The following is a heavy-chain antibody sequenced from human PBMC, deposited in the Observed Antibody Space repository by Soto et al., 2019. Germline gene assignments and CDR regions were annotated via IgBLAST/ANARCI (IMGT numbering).Heavy chain of an antibody. J-gene: IGHJ2*01. CDR2: ISWDDNK. D-gene: IGHD3-22*01. V-gene: IGHV2-5*02. CDR3: AHGNYYDGTGYYYGYWYFDL. Sequence: QITLKESGPTRVKPTQTLTLTCTFSGFSLSSSGVSVGWVRQPPGKALEWLALISWDDNKHYSPSVKSRLTITKDTPKNQVALTMTNMDPVDTATYYCAHGNYYDGTGYYYGYWYFDLWGRGTLVTVSS. CDR1: GFSLSSSGVS.